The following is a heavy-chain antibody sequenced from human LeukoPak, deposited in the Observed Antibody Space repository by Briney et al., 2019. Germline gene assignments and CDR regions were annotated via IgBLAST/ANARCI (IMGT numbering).Heavy chain of an antibody. CDR2: ISAYNGNT. V-gene: IGHV1-18*01. D-gene: IGHD3-22*01. J-gene: IGHJ4*02. CDR3: ARGGGLYYYDSSGYLHFDY. Sequence: ASVKVSCKASGYTFTSYDINWVRQATGQGLEWMGWISAYNGNTSYAQKLQGRVTMTTDTSTSTAYMELRSLRSDDTAVYYCARGGGLYYYDSSGYLHFDYWGQGTLVTVSS. CDR1: GYTFTSYD.